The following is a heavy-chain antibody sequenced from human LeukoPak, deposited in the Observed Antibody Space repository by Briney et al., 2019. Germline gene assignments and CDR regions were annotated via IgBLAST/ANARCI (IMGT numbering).Heavy chain of an antibody. Sequence: APVKVSCKASGYTFTSYGISWVRQAPGQGLEWMGWISAYNGNTNYAQKLQGRVTMTTDTSTSTAYMELRSLRSDDTAVCYCARDQYSGYDFTSWFDPWGQGTLVTVSS. J-gene: IGHJ5*02. V-gene: IGHV1-18*01. D-gene: IGHD5-12*01. CDR2: ISAYNGNT. CDR3: ARDQYSGYDFTSWFDP. CDR1: GYTFTSYG.